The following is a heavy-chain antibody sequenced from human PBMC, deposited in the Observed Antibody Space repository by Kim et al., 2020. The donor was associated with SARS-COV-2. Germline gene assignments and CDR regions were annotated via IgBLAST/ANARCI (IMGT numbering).Heavy chain of an antibody. Sequence: IIYADSERGRFTISRDNANNSLYLQMNSLRDEDTAVYFCVRDRMGGAFDIWGQGTMVTVSS. J-gene: IGHJ3*02. V-gene: IGHV3-48*02. D-gene: IGHD3-16*01. CDR3: VRDRMGGAFDI. CDR2: I.